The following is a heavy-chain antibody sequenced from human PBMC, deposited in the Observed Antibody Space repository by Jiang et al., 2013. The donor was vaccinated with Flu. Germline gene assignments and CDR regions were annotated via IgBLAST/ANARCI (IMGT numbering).Heavy chain of an antibody. V-gene: IGHV4-34*01. D-gene: IGHD2-2*01. Sequence: SRVTISVDTSKNQFSLKLSSVTAADTAVYYCARGRDIVVVPAAQEGAFDIWGQGTMVTVSS. CDR3: ARGRDIVVVPAAQEGAFDI. J-gene: IGHJ3*02.